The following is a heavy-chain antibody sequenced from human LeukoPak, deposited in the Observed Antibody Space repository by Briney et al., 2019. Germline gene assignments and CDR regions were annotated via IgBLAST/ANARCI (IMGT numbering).Heavy chain of an antibody. J-gene: IGHJ4*02. D-gene: IGHD1-26*01. Sequence: SETLSLTCTVSGGSISSSSYYWGWIRQPPGKGLEWIGSIYYSGSTYYNPSLKSRVTISVDTSKNQFSLKLSSVTAADTAVYYCAMHSGRYAYESYFDYWGQGTLVTVSS. V-gene: IGHV4-39*01. CDR2: IYYSGST. CDR1: GGSISSSSYY. CDR3: AMHSGRYAYESYFDY.